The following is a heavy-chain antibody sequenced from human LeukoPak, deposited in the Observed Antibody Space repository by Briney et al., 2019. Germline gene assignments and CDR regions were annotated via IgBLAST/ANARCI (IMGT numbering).Heavy chain of an antibody. CDR2: ISAYNGNT. Sequence: GASVKVSCKASGYTFTSYGISWVRQAPGQGLEWMGWISAYNGNTNYAQKLQGRVTMTTDTSTSTAYMELRSLRPDDTAVYYCARDQAVAGKRGVYNWFDPWGQGTLVTVSS. V-gene: IGHV1-18*04. J-gene: IGHJ5*02. CDR1: GYTFTSYG. CDR3: ARDQAVAGKRGVYNWFDP. D-gene: IGHD6-19*01.